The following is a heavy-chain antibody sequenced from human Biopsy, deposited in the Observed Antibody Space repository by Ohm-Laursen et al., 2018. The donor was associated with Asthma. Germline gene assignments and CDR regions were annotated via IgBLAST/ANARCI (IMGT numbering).Heavy chain of an antibody. Sequence: GASVKVSCKASAYTFIGYHLHWVRQAPGEGLEWKGRINPNGGATIYAQKFPGRVTMTRDTSISTAYMELSRLTSDDTAVYYCARVQKSPGDRWFDPWGQGTLVTVSS. CDR1: AYTFIGYH. CDR2: INPNGGAT. V-gene: IGHV1-2*06. D-gene: IGHD7-27*01. J-gene: IGHJ5*02. CDR3: ARVQKSPGDRWFDP.